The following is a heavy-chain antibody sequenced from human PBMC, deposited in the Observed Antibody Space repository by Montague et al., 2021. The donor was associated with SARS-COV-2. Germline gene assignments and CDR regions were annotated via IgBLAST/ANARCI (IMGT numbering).Heavy chain of an antibody. CDR3: ATELELSAVDI. J-gene: IGHJ3*02. D-gene: IGHD1-7*01. CDR2: ISYDGSNK. Sequence: SLRLSCAASGFTFSSYAMHWVRQAPGKGLEWVAVISYDGSNKYYVDSVKGRFTISRDNSKNTLYLQMNSLRAEDTAVYYCATELELSAVDIGGQGTMVTVSS. CDR1: GFTFSSYA. V-gene: IGHV3-30*04.